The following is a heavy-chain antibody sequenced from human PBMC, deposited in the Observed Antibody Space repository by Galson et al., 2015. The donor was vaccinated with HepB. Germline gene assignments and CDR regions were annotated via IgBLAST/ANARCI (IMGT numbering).Heavy chain of an antibody. CDR2: ITDRANSYTT. CDR3: GRRALNGYVDY. D-gene: IGHD2-8*01. Sequence: SLRLSCAASGFTFSDHYMAWVRQAPGKGLEWVGRITDRANSYTTGYGASVKGRFTISRDDSKNSLYLQMNSLKTEDTAVYYCGRRALNGYVDYWGQGTLVTVSS. J-gene: IGHJ4*02. V-gene: IGHV3-72*01. CDR1: GFTFSDHY.